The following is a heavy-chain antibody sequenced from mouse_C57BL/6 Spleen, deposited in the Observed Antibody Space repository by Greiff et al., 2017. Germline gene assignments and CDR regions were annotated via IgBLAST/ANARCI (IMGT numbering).Heavy chain of an antibody. V-gene: IGHV1-78*01. CDR1: GYTFTDHT. CDR2: IYPRDGST. D-gene: IGHD1-1*01. CDR3: ATTVVATDWYFDV. J-gene: IGHJ1*03. Sequence: VQLQQSDAELVKPGASVKISCKVSGYTFTDHTIHWMKQRPEQGLEWIGYIYPRDGSTKYNEKFKGKATLTADKSSSTAYMQLNSLTSEASAVYFCATTVVATDWYFDVWGTGTTVTVSS.